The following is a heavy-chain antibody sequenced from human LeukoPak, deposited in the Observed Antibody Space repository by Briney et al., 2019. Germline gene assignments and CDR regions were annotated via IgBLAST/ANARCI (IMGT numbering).Heavy chain of an antibody. CDR1: GGSISSSRYY. CDR2: ISYSGST. V-gene: IGHV4-39*01. J-gene: IGHJ4*02. D-gene: IGHD1-20*01. CDR3: ARIITENLRRFDY. Sequence: SETLSLTCTVSGGSISSSRYYWDWIRQPPGKGLEWIGSISYSGSTYYNPSLKSRVTISVDTSKNQFSLKLSSVTAADTAVYYCARIITENLRRFDYWGQGTLVAVSS.